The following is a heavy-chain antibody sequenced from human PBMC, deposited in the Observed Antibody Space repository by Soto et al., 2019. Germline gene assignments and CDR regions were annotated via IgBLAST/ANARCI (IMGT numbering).Heavy chain of an antibody. V-gene: IGHV1-46*01. CDR2: INPSSGST. CDR1: GYSFTRYY. Sequence: QVQLVQSGAEVKKPGASVKVSCKASGYSFTRYYMHWVRQAPGQGLEWMGIINPSSGSTNYAQKFPGRVTMTRDMATNTVYMEMSSLRSADTAVYYCARDRVYGAHYYYGMDVWGQGTTVTVSS. J-gene: IGHJ6*02. D-gene: IGHD4-17*01. CDR3: ARDRVYGAHYYYGMDV.